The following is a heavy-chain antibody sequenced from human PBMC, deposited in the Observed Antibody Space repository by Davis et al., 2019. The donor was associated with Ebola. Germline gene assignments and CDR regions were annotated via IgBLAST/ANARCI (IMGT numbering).Heavy chain of an antibody. V-gene: IGHV1-18*01. J-gene: IGHJ6*02. CDR2: ISTYNDNT. D-gene: IGHD2-15*01. CDR1: GYSFTTYG. CDR3: ARDRYCSGGSCYSSYYYGMDV. Sequence: GESLKISCKGSGYSFTTYGISWVRQAPGQGLEWMGWISTYNDNTNYAQKLQGRVTMTTDTSTSTAYMELRSLRSDDTAVYYCARDRYCSGGSCYSSYYYGMDVWGQGTTVTVSS.